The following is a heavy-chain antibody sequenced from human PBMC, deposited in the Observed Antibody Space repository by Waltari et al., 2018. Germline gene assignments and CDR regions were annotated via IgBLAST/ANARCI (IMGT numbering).Heavy chain of an antibody. J-gene: IGHJ3*01. V-gene: IGHV3-30*02. CDR1: GFIFSSPG. D-gene: IGHD4-17*01. Sequence: VQLLESGGGVVQPGGSLRLSCAASGFIFSSPGMNWVRQIPGKGLEWVGFISFDGKKIFDADSVRGRFSISRDNSDNMVFLQMNSLRPEDSGVYYCAKDGDYSLTEYDAFDVWGQGTVVTVSP. CDR3: AKDGDYSLTEYDAFDV. CDR2: ISFDGKKI.